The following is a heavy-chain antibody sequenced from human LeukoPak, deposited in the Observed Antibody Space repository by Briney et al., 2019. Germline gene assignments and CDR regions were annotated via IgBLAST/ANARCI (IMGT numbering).Heavy chain of an antibody. V-gene: IGHV4-61*02. CDR1: GGSISSGSYY. CDR3: ARVYSGYDYGVGWFDP. J-gene: IGHJ5*02. Sequence: PSQTLSLTCTVSGGSISSGSYYWSWIRQPAGKGLEWIGRIYTSGSTNYHPSLKSRVTISVDTSKNQFSLKLSSVTAADTAVYYCARVYSGYDYGVGWFDPWGQGTLVTVSS. CDR2: IYTSGST. D-gene: IGHD5-12*01.